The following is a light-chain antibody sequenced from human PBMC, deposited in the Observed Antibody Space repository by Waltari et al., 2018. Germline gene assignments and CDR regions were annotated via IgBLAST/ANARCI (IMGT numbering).Light chain of an antibody. V-gene: IGKV2-30*02. Sequence: VVMTQSPLSLTVTLGQPASISCRSSQGLIHRDGNTSLNWFQQRPGQSPRRLIYKVFNRESGVPDRFSGSGSGTDFTLKISRVEAEDVGFYYCMQSTQWPRTFGQGTKVQIK. J-gene: IGKJ1*01. CDR1: QGLIHRDGNTS. CDR2: KVF. CDR3: MQSTQWPRT.